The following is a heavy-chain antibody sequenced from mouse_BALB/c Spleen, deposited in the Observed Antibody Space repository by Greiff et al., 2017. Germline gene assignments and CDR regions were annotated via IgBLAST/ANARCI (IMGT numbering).Heavy chain of an antibody. CDR2: IRNLAYSI. D-gene: IGHD1-1*01. CDR1: GFTFSDYG. Sequence: EVMLVESGGGLVQPGGSRKLSCAASGFTFSDYGMAWVRQAPGKGPEWVAFIRNLAYSIYYADTVTGRFTISRENAKNTLYLEMSSLRSEDTAMYYCARDYYGSSYYFDYWGQGTTRTVSS. J-gene: IGHJ2*01. CDR3: ARDYYGSSYYFDY. V-gene: IGHV5-15*02.